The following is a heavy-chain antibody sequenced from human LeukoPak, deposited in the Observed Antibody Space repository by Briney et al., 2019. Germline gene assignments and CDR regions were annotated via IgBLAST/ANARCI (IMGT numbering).Heavy chain of an antibody. CDR2: ISYDGSNK. D-gene: IGHD3-22*01. CDR1: GFTFSSYG. V-gene: IGHV3-30*18. CDR3: AKLYYYDSSGYYYGDDY. Sequence: GRSLRLSCAASGFTFSSYGMHWVRQAPGKGLEWVAVISYDGSNKYYADSVKGRFTISRDNSKNTLYLQMNSPRAEDTAVYYRAKLYYYDSSGYYYGDDYWGQGTLVTVSS. J-gene: IGHJ4*02.